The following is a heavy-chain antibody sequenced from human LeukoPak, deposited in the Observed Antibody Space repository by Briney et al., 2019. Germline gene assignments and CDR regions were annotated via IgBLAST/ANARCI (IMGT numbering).Heavy chain of an antibody. V-gene: IGHV4-39*01. CDR1: GGSISSSGHY. Sequence: PSEILSLTCTDSGGSISSSGHYWGWIRQPPGKGLEWIGSVHYSGSTYYSPSLQSRVSISVDTSKNQFSLNFKSMTAVDTAVYYCMKGLAVAGKFFYNYNTDAWGQGTAVTVSS. CDR3: MKGLAVAGKFFYNYNTDA. D-gene: IGHD6-19*01. J-gene: IGHJ6*03. CDR2: VHYSGST.